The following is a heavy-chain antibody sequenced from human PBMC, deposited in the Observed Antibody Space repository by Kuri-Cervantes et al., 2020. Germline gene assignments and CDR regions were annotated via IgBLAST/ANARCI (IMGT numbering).Heavy chain of an antibody. J-gene: IGHJ6*02. Sequence: ASVKVSCNASGYTFTSYGISWVRQAPGQGLEWMGWMNPNSGNTGYTQKFQGRVTMTRNTSISTAYMELSSLRSEDTAVYYCARGPELPYCSGGSCYGRNFYGMDVWGQGTTVTVSS. CDR3: ARGPELPYCSGGSCYGRNFYGMDV. V-gene: IGHV1-8*02. CDR1: GYTFTSYG. CDR2: MNPNSGNT. D-gene: IGHD2-15*01.